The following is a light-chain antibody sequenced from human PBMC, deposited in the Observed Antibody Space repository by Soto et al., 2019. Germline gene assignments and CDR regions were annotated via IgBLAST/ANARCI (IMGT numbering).Light chain of an antibody. J-gene: IGLJ3*02. CDR1: SSDIGGYKY. CDR3: TSYSRYRVLV. CDR2: EVS. Sequence: SALTQPASVSGSLGQSITISCTGTSSDIGGYKYVSWYQQHPGKAPKLIIFEVSNRPSGVSDRFSGSNSGSTASLTISGLQAEDEADYYCTSYSRYRVLVFGGGTKVTVL. V-gene: IGLV2-14*01.